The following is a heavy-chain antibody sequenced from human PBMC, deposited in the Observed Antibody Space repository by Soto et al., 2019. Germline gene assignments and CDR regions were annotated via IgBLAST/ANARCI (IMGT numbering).Heavy chain of an antibody. D-gene: IGHD6-6*01. CDR3: AKEGIAARPTRYFDY. V-gene: IGHV3-66*01. CDR2: IYSGGNT. Sequence: EVQLVESGGGLVQPGGSLRLSCAASGFTVSNNYMSWVRQAPGQGLEWVSVIYSGGNTYYADSVKGRFTISRDNSKNTLVLQMNSLRDEDSAVYYCAKEGIAARPTRYFDYWGQGTLVTVSS. J-gene: IGHJ4*02. CDR1: GFTVSNNY.